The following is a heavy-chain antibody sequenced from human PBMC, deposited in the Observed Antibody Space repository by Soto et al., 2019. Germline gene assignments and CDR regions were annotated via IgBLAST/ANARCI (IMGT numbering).Heavy chain of an antibody. V-gene: IGHV1-8*01. Sequence: ASVKVSCKTSGYTFTSYDINWVRQATGQGLEWMGWMNPISGNTAYAQKFQGRVTMTRNTSISTAYMELSSLRSEDTAVYYCARERSSGAFDIWGQGTMVTVSS. CDR2: MNPISGNT. CDR3: ARERSSGAFDI. CDR1: GYTFTSYD. J-gene: IGHJ3*02. D-gene: IGHD1-26*01.